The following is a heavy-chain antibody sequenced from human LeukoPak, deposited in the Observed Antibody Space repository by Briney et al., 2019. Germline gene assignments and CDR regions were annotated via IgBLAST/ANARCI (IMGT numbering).Heavy chain of an antibody. CDR1: GGSISSYY. Sequence: SETLSLTCTVSGGSISSYYWSWIRQPAGKGLEWIGRIYTSGSTYYNPSLKSRVTMSVDTSKNQFSLRLSSVTAADTAVYYCARDRGYSYGLYYYLDYWGQGTLVTVSS. V-gene: IGHV4-4*07. D-gene: IGHD5-18*01. J-gene: IGHJ4*02. CDR2: IYTSGST. CDR3: ARDRGYSYGLYYYLDY.